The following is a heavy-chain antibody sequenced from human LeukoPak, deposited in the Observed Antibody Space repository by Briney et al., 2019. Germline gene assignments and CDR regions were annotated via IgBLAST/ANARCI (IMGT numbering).Heavy chain of an antibody. D-gene: IGHD6-6*01. V-gene: IGHV3-30-3*01. CDR2: ISYDGSNK. J-gene: IGHJ4*02. CDR3: ARSNYEYSSSSGFDY. Sequence: GGSLRLSCAASGFTFSSYAMHWVRQAPGKGLEWVAVISYDGSNKYYADSVKGRFTISRDNSKNTLYLQMNSLRAEDTAVYYCARSNYEYSSSSGFDYWDQGTLVTVSS. CDR1: GFTFSSYA.